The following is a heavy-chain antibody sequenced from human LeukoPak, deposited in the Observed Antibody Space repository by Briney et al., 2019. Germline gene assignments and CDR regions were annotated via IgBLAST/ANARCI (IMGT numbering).Heavy chain of an antibody. CDR3: ARAGDIVVVPAGAYGMDV. V-gene: IGHV4-59*01. CDR2: IYYSGST. CDR1: GFTFSSYA. Sequence: GSLRLSCAASGFTFSSYAMSWVRQAPGKGLEWIGYIYYSGSTNYNPSLKSRVTISVDTSKNQFSLKLSSVTAADTAVYYCARAGDIVVVPAGAYGMDVWGQGTTVTVSS. D-gene: IGHD2-2*01. J-gene: IGHJ6*02.